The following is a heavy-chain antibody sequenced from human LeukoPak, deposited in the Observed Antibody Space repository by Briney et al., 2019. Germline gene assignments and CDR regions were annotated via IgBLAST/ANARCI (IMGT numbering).Heavy chain of an antibody. D-gene: IGHD2-2*01. J-gene: IGHJ6*03. CDR3: ARGCSSTSCYLGGYYYMDV. Sequence: PGGSLRLSCAASGFTVSSNYMSWVRQAPGKGPEWVSVIYSGGSTYYADSVKGRFTISRDNSKNTLYLQMNSLRAEDTAVYYCARGCSSTSCYLGGYYYMDVWGKGTTVTVSS. CDR2: IYSGGST. CDR1: GFTVSSNY. V-gene: IGHV3-53*01.